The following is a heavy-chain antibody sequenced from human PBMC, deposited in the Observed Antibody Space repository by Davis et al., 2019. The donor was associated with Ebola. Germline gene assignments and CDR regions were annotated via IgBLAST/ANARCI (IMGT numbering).Heavy chain of an antibody. Sequence: GESLKIPCKGSGYSFTSYWIGWVRQMPGKGLEWMGIIYPGDSDTRYSPSFQGQVTISADKSISTAYLQWSSLKASDTAMYYCARHLPDIVVVPAAIPNPYYYYYYMDVWGKGTTVTVSS. CDR1: GYSFTSYW. D-gene: IGHD2-2*01. CDR3: ARHLPDIVVVPAAIPNPYYYYYYMDV. CDR2: IYPGDSDT. J-gene: IGHJ6*03. V-gene: IGHV5-51*01.